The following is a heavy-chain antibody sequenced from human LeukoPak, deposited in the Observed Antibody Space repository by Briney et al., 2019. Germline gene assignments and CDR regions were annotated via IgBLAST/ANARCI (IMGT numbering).Heavy chain of an antibody. D-gene: IGHD2-2*01. CDR1: GFTFSNYN. CDR3: ARPYCSSTSCPTFDD. CDR2: ISSDGYTI. V-gene: IGHV3-48*01. J-gene: IGHJ4*02. Sequence: QPGGSLRLSCAASGFTFSNYNMHSVRQAPGKGLEWVSYISSDGYTIFYADSVQGRFTISRDNAKNSLFLQMNSLRAEDTAMYYCARPYCSSTSCPTFDDWGQGTLVTVSS.